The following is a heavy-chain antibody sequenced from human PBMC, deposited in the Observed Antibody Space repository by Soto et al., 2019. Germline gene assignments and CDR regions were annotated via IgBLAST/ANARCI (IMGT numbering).Heavy chain of an antibody. V-gene: IGHV1-69*06. D-gene: IGHD1-26*01. Sequence: QVQLVQSGTVVQRRGSSVKVSCQASGGTFSSHGMAWVRQAPGQGLEWMGGIIPTFGTPTYAPKFQGRVTITADKSTNTAYMELSSLRSEDTGVYYCASERSAEYFDFWCQGTLLTGSS. CDR1: GGTFSSHG. CDR3: ASERSAEYFDF. CDR2: IIPTFGTP. J-gene: IGHJ4*02.